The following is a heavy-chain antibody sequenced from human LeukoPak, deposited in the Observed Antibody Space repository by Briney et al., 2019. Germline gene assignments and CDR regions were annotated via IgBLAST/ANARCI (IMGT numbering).Heavy chain of an antibody. D-gene: IGHD2-21*02. CDR3: ARECGGDCYPAFDY. CDR1: GFTFSSYA. V-gene: IGHV3-30-3*01. CDR2: ISYDGSNK. Sequence: TGRSLRLSCAASGFTFSSYAMHWVRQAPGKGLEWVAVISYDGSNKYYADSVKGRFTTSRDNSKNTLYLQMNSLRAEDTAVYYCARECGGDCYPAFDYWGQGTLVTVSS. J-gene: IGHJ4*02.